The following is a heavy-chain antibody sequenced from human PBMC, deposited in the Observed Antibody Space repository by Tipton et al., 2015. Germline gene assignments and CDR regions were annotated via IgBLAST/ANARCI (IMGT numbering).Heavy chain of an antibody. Sequence: TLSLTCTVSGGSVKSSRDYWGWFRHPPGKGLEWIGSIYYTGKTHNNPSVQSRATTSVDTSKNQFSLNLRSVTAADTAVYFCAKTHGAYDWYLDHWGQGTLVTVSS. CDR2: IYYTGKT. CDR3: AKTHGAYDWYLDH. J-gene: IGHJ4*02. V-gene: IGHV4-39*07. D-gene: IGHD5-12*01. CDR1: GGSVKSSRDY.